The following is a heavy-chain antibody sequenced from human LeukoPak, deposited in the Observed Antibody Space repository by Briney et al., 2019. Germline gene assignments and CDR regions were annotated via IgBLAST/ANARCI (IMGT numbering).Heavy chain of an antibody. Sequence: GGSLRLSCAASGFTVSSNYMSWVRQAPGKGLEWVSVIYSGGSTYYADSVKGIFTISRDNSKNTLYLQMNSLRAEDTAVYYCARVTLWFGFFDYWGQGTLVTVSS. CDR1: GFTVSSNY. V-gene: IGHV3-66*01. CDR3: ARVTLWFGFFDY. D-gene: IGHD3-10*01. CDR2: IYSGGST. J-gene: IGHJ4*02.